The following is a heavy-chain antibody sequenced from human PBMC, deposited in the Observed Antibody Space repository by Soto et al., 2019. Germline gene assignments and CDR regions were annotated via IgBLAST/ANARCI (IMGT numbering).Heavy chain of an antibody. D-gene: IGHD2-21*02. CDR1: GFMFSSYR. V-gene: IGHV3-21*06. Sequence: ESGGGLVKWGGSLTLSCAASGFMFSSYRMNWVRQAPGKGLEWVSSINSGGTYRYYADSVQGRFTISRNNARNSFYLQMNSLGVEDTAVYYCVTGGGVDVVTTTRVVFDYWGQGTLLTVSS. CDR2: INSGGTYR. J-gene: IGHJ4*02. CDR3: VTGGGVDVVTTTRVVFDY.